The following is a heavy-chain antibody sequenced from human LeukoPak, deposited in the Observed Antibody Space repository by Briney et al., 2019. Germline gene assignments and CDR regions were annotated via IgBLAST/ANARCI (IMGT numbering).Heavy chain of an antibody. V-gene: IGHV1-2*06. CDR3: ARYLIAAAGNNYYYYYMDV. D-gene: IGHD6-13*01. CDR1: GYTFTGYY. Sequence: ASVKVSCKASGYTFTGYYMHWVRQAPGQGLEWMGRINPNSGGTNYAQKFQGRVTMTRDTSISTAYMELSRLRSDDTAVYYCARYLIAAAGNNYYYYYMDVWGKGTTVTVSS. CDR2: INPNSGGT. J-gene: IGHJ6*03.